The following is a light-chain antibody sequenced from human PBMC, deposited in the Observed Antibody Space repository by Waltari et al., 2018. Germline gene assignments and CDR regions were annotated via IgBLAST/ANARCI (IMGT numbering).Light chain of an antibody. CDR1: ISHVGYSY. Sequence: QSVLTQPPSVSAAPGQRVTISCSGSISHVGYSYVSWYHQLPGTAPKRLIYDNNKRPSGIPDRFSAAKSGTSATLGITGLQIGDEADYYCATWDNSLSEVVFGGGTKLTVL. CDR2: DNN. V-gene: IGLV1-51*01. CDR3: ATWDNSLSEVV. J-gene: IGLJ2*01.